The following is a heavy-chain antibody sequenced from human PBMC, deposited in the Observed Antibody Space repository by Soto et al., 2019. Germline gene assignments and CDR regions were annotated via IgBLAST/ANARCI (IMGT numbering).Heavy chain of an antibody. CDR3: ARENYGSGGAPFLDF. Sequence: PSETLSLTCSVSGDSITAYYWTWIRQPPGRGLEYIGYISSSGNTYYNPSLRSRVAISLDTSKNQLALSLTSVTAADTAVYYCARENYGSGGAPFLDFWGQGTLVTVSS. V-gene: IGHV4-59*01. D-gene: IGHD2-15*01. J-gene: IGHJ4*02. CDR2: ISSSGNT. CDR1: GDSITAYY.